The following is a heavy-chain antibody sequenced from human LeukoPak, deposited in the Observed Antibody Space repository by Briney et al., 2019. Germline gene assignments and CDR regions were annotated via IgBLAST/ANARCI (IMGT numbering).Heavy chain of an antibody. CDR2: IIPIFGTA. V-gene: IGHV1-69*13. CDR3: ARVGHGVAAAEYYYYMDV. D-gene: IGHD6-13*01. Sequence: SVKVSCKASVGTFRSYAISWVRQAPGQGLEWMGGIIPIFGTANYAQKFQGRVTITADESTSTAYMEMSSLRSEDTAVYYCARVGHGVAAAEYYYYMDVWGKGTTVTVSS. J-gene: IGHJ6*03. CDR1: VGTFRSYA.